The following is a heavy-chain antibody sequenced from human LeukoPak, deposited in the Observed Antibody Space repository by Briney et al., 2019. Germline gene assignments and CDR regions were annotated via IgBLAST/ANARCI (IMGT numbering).Heavy chain of an antibody. J-gene: IGHJ4*02. D-gene: IGHD6-6*01. Sequence: PGGSLRLSCAASGFTFSSYSMNWVRQAPGKGLEWVSSISSSSSYIYYADSVKGRFTISRDNAKNSLYLQMNSLRAEDTAVYYCAKDRSYSSSPGGDYWGQGTLVTVSS. CDR1: GFTFSSYS. CDR3: AKDRSYSSSPGGDY. CDR2: ISSSSSYI. V-gene: IGHV3-21*01.